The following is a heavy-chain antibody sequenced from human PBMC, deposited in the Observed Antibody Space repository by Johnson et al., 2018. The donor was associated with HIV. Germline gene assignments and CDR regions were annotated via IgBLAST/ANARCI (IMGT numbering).Heavy chain of an antibody. D-gene: IGHD4-17*01. J-gene: IGHJ3*02. V-gene: IGHV3-20*04. CDR1: GFNVDDDA. Sequence: VQLVESGGGVVQPGGSLRLSCAASGFNVDDDALRWVRQVPGKGLEWVSGINWNGGSTGYADSVKGRFTISRANAKNSLYLQMNSLRAEDTALYYCERRRRDGDYFADAFDIWGQGTMVTVSS. CDR3: ERRRRDGDYFADAFDI. CDR2: INWNGGST.